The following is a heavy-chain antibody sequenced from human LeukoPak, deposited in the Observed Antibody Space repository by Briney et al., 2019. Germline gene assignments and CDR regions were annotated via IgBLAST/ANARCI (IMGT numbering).Heavy chain of an antibody. CDR1: GFAFSSYA. J-gene: IGHJ4*02. Sequence: GGSLRLSCAASGFAFSSYAMSWVRQTPGKGLEWVSAISGGGGSTYYADSVKGRFTISRDNSKNTLFLQMNSLRAEDTAVYYCAKDKRGGPYGVDYWGQGILVTVSS. V-gene: IGHV3-23*01. CDR2: ISGGGGST. D-gene: IGHD2-8*01. CDR3: AKDKRGGPYGVDY.